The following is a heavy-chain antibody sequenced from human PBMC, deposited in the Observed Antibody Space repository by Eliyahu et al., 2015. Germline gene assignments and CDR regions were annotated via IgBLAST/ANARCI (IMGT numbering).Heavy chain of an antibody. CDR3: ARRDGYCSGGSWAPCDAFDI. CDR1: GYSFTSYW. Sequence: EVQLVQSGAEVKKPGESLKISCKGSGYSFTSYWIGWVRQMPGKGLEWMGIIYPGDSDTRYSPSFQGQVTISADKSISTAYLQWSSLKASDTAMYYCARRDGYCSGGSWAPCDAFDIWGQGTMVTVSS. D-gene: IGHD2-15*01. J-gene: IGHJ3*02. CDR2: IYPGDSDT. V-gene: IGHV5-51*01.